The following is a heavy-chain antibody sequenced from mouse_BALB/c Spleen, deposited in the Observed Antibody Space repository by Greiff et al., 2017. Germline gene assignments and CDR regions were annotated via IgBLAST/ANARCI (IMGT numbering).Heavy chain of an antibody. CDR3: ARRGGGYYSYYAMDY. CDR1: GFNIKDTY. D-gene: IGHD2-3*01. V-gene: IGHV14-3*02. Sequence: VQLQQSGAELVKPGASVKLSCTASGFNIKDTYMHWVKQRPEQGLEWIGRIDPANGNTKYDPKFQGKATITADPSSNTAYLQLSSLTSEDTAVYYCARRGGGYYSYYAMDYWGQGTSVTVSS. CDR2: IDPANGNT. J-gene: IGHJ4*01.